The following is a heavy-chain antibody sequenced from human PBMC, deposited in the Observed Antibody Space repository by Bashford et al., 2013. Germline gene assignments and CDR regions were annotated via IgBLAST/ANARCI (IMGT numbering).Heavy chain of an antibody. CDR2: DHPYSLVQ. J-gene: IGHJ4*01. Sequence: SVKVSCKASGGTFSSYAISWVRQAPGRRALSGVGGDHPYSLVQQTTHRSSRARVTITADESTSTAYMELSSLRSEDTAVYYCAIPLEWSYFYFDYWGQEPWSPSPQ. CDR1: GGTFSSYA. D-gene: IGHD1-26*01. CDR3: AIPLEWSYFYFDY. V-gene: IGHV1-69*13.